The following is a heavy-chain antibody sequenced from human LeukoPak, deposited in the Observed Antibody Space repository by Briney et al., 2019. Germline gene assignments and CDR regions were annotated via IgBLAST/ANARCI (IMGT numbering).Heavy chain of an antibody. J-gene: IGHJ3*02. CDR2: ISSSSSYI. D-gene: IGHD3-16*01. Sequence: GGSLRLSCAASGFTFSSYAMSWVRQAPGKGLEWVSSISSSSSYIYYADSVKGRFTISRDNAKNSLYLQMNSLRAEDTAVYYCARDARGGWSGFDAFDIWGQGTMVTVSS. CDR1: GFTFSSYA. CDR3: ARDARGGWSGFDAFDI. V-gene: IGHV3-21*01.